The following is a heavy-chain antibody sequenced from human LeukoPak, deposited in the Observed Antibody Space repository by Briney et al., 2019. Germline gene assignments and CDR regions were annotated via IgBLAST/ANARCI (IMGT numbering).Heavy chain of an antibody. CDR3: ARAVTNTGYFDY. D-gene: IGHD4-17*01. V-gene: IGHV3-30-3*01. CDR2: ISYDGSNK. J-gene: IGHJ4*02. CDR1: EFTFSSYP. Sequence: GGSLRLSCAASEFTFSSYPMRWVREAPGKGLEWVAVISYDGSNKYYADSVKGRFTLSRDNSKNTLYLQMNSLRAEDTAVYYCARAVTNTGYFDYWGEGTLVSVSS.